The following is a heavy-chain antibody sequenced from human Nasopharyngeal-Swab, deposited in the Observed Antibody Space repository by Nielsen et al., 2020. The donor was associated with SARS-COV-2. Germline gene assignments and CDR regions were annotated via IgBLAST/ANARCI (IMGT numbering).Heavy chain of an antibody. CDR2: ISAYNGNT. J-gene: IGHJ5*02. CDR1: GYTFTSYG. CDR3: ARDGTTNLYDYVWGSYRPKTNWFDP. V-gene: IGHV1-18*01. Sequence: ASVKVSCKASGYTFTSYGISWVRQAPGQGLEWMGWISAYNGNTNYAQKLQGRATMTTDTSTSTAYMELRSLRSDDTAVYYCARDGTTNLYDYVWGSYRPKTNWFDPWGQGTLVTVSS. D-gene: IGHD3-16*02.